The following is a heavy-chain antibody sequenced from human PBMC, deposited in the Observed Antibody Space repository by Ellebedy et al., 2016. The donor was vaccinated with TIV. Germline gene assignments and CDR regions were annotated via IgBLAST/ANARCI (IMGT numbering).Heavy chain of an antibody. CDR1: AFIFSNYG. J-gene: IGHJ4*02. CDR2: MWYEGSNK. Sequence: GESLKISCAASAFIFSNYGMHWIRYPPGQRLEWVADMWYEGSNKYYADSVKGRFTISRDKTKNTLYLQMNGLRAEDTAVYFCARDLRHFGSGTYPSYWGQGTLVTVSP. V-gene: IGHV3-33*04. D-gene: IGHD3-10*01. CDR3: ARDLRHFGSGTYPSY.